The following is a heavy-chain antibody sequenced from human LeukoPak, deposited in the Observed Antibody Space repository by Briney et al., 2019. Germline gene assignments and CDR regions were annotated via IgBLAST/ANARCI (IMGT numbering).Heavy chain of an antibody. V-gene: IGHV3-30*02. J-gene: IGHJ4*02. CDR2: IRYDGSNK. Sequence: GGSLRLSCAASGFTFSSYGMHWVRQAPGKGLEWVAFIRYDGSNKHYADSVKGRFTISRDNSKNTLYLQMNSLRAEDTAVYYCAKKSSTSLLSDYWGQGTLVTVSS. D-gene: IGHD2-2*01. CDR1: GFTFSSYG. CDR3: AKKSSTSLLSDY.